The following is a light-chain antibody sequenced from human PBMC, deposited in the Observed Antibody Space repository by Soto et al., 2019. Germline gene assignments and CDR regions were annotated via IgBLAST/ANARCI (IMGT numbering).Light chain of an antibody. CDR3: QQYGSSPLT. V-gene: IGKV3-20*01. J-gene: IGKJ4*01. Sequence: EIVLTQSPGTLSLSPGERATLSCRASESVSDNYLAWYQQRSGQAPRLVIYGASSRASAVPDRFSGSGSGAAFNLTISRLEPEDVAVYYCQQYGSSPLTFGGGTKVEIK. CDR1: ESVSDNY. CDR2: GAS.